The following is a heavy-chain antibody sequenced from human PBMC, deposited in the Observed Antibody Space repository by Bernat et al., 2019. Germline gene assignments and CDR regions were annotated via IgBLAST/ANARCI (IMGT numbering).Heavy chain of an antibody. V-gene: IGHV1-46*01. D-gene: IGHD2-15*01. CDR2: INPSGGST. J-gene: IGHJ5*02. CDR1: GYTFTRYF. Sequence: VQLVQSGAEVKKPGASVKVSCKASGYTFTRYFMHWVRQAPGQGLEWMGIINPSGGSTGYAQKFQGRVAMTSDTSTSTVYMELRSLTSEDTAVYYCARRDCSDNRCSAGNWFDPWGQGTLVTVSS. CDR3: ARRDCSDNRCSAGNWFDP.